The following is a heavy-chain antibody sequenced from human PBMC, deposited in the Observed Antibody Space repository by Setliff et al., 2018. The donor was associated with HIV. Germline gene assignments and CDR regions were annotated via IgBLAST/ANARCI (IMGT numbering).Heavy chain of an antibody. J-gene: IGHJ6*03. CDR2: ISYSGIT. V-gene: IGHV4-39*01. Sequence: SETLSLTCTVSGDSISSGNYYWGWIRQSPGKGLEWIGSISYSGITYYNPSFKSRITMSVDTSTNQFSLNLSSLTAADTAVYYCARDVHWSGPYYYSYYYMDVWGTGTTVTVSS. CDR3: ARDVHWSGPYYYSYYYMDV. D-gene: IGHD3-3*01. CDR1: GDSISSGNYY.